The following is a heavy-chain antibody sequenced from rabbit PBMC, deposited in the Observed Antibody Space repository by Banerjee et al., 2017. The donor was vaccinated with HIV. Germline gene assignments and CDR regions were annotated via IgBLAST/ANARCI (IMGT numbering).Heavy chain of an antibody. CDR1: GFSFNSRYY. Sequence: QSLEESGGDLVQPEGSLTLTCTASGFSFNSRYYMCWVRQAPGKGLEWIGCINGGSGFTYYASWAKGRFTITRSTSLNTVTLQMTSLTAADTATYFCARGLTASVSGDWWGQGTLVTVS. J-gene: IGHJ3*01. CDR3: ARGLTASVSGDW. V-gene: IGHV1S40*01. CDR2: INGGSGFT. D-gene: IGHD1-1*01.